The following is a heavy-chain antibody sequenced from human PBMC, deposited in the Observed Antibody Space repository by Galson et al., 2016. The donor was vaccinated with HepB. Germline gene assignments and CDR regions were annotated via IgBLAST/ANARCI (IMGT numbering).Heavy chain of an antibody. V-gene: IGHV1-18*01. CDR2: ISGYNGNR. Sequence: SVKVSCKASGYTFPSYGISWVRQAPGQGLEWMGWISGYNGNRNYSQKLQGRVTMTTDTSTSTAYMELRSLRSDDTAVYYCARDIVLMVYAIRGGYGMDVWGQGTTVTVSS. D-gene: IGHD2-8*01. CDR1: GYTFPSYG. J-gene: IGHJ6*02. CDR3: ARDIVLMVYAIRGGYGMDV.